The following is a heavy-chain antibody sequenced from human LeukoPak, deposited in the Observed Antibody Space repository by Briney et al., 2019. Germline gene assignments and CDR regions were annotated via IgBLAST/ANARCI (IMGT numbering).Heavy chain of an antibody. CDR1: GYTFTSYG. V-gene: IGHV1-18*01. D-gene: IGHD3-10*01. Sequence: ASVKVSCKASGYTFTSYGISWVRQAPGQGLEWMGWISAYNGNTNYARKLQGRVTMATDTSTSTAYMDLRSLRSDDTAVYYCARHLSGSYYTPLDYWGQGTLVTVSS. J-gene: IGHJ4*02. CDR3: ARHLSGSYYTPLDY. CDR2: ISAYNGNT.